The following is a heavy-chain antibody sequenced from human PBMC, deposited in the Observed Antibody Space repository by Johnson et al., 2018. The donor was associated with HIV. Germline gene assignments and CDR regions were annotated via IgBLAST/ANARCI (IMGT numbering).Heavy chain of an antibody. V-gene: IGHV3-30*02. CDR2: IRYDGSNK. CDR1: GFTFSSYD. J-gene: IGHJ3*02. CDR3: VSSAQWSGWPPGAFDI. Sequence: QMQLVESGGGLVKPGGSLRLSCAASGFTFSSYDMHWVRQAPGKGLEWVAFIRYDGSNKYYADSVKGRFTISRDNSKNTLDLQMNSLRAEDTAVYYCVSSAQWSGWPPGAFDIWGQGTMVTVSS. D-gene: IGHD6-19*01.